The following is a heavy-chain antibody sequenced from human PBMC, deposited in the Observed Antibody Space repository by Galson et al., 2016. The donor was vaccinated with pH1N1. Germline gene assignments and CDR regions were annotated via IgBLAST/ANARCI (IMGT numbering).Heavy chain of an antibody. Sequence: PGKGLEWVSGISWNSGRRGYADSVKGRFTISRDNAKNSLYLQMNSLRAEDTALYYCAKDRGPGIFGVVRGGQGTLVTVSS. V-gene: IGHV3-9*01. CDR2: ISWNSGRR. J-gene: IGHJ4*02. CDR3: AKDRGPGIFGVVR. D-gene: IGHD3-3*01.